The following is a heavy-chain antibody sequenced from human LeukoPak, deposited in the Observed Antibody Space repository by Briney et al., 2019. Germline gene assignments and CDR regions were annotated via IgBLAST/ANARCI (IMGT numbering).Heavy chain of an antibody. D-gene: IGHD4-17*01. CDR1: GGSFSGYY. Sequence: PSETLSLTCAVSGGSFSGYYWSWIRQPPGKGLEWIGEINHSGSTNYNPSLKSRVTISVDTSKNQFSLKLSSVTAADTAVYYCARRDDGEKDDAFDIWGQGTMVTVSS. J-gene: IGHJ3*02. CDR3: ARRDDGEKDDAFDI. V-gene: IGHV4-34*01. CDR2: INHSGST.